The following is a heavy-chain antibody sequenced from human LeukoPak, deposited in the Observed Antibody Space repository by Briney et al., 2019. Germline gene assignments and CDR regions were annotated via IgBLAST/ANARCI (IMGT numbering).Heavy chain of an antibody. V-gene: IGHV1-2*02. CDR1: GYTFTGYY. D-gene: IGHD3-9*01. J-gene: IGHJ4*02. Sequence: ASVKVSCKASGYTFTGYYMHWVRQAPGQGLEWMGWINPNSGGTNYAQKFQGRVTMTRDTSISTAYMELSRLRSDDTAVYYCARDGFEPTGYPYYMDVWGQGTLVTVSS. CDR2: INPNSGGT. CDR3: ARDGFEPTGYPYYMDV.